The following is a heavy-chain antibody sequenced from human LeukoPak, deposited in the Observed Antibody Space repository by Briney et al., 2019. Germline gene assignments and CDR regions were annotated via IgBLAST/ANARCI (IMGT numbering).Heavy chain of an antibody. CDR1: GGSFSGYY. V-gene: IGHV4-34*01. Sequence: SETLSLACAVYGGSFSGYYWSWIRQPPGKGLEWIGEINRSGSTNYNPPLKSRVTISVDTSKNQFSLKLSSVTAADTAVHYCARGYCGGDCSLKNWFDPWGQGTLVTVSS. D-gene: IGHD2-21*02. CDR2: INRSGST. CDR3: ARGYCGGDCSLKNWFDP. J-gene: IGHJ5*02.